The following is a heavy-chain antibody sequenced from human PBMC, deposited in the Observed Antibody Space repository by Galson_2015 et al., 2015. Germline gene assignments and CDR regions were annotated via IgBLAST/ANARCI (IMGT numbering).Heavy chain of an antibody. CDR1: GGSFSMYA. CDR3: ARASQDCSSTSCPYNY. CDR2: ITPVFDTP. D-gene: IGHD2-2*01. Sequence: SVKVSCKASGGSFSMYAISWVRQAPRQGPQWMGGITPVFDTPNYAQKFQGRVTITAEKSTTTVYMELSSLRSEDTAVYYCARASQDCSSTSCPYNYWGQGTLVTVSS. V-gene: IGHV1-69*06. J-gene: IGHJ4*02.